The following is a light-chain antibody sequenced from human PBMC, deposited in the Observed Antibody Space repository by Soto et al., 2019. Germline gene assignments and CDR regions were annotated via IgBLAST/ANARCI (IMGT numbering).Light chain of an antibody. V-gene: IGKV3-20*01. Sequence: EIVLTQSPGTLSLSPGERATLSCRASQSFRSSYLAWYQQKPGQAPRLLIYVASSRATGIPDRFSGSGSGTDFTLTISRLEPEDCAVYYCQQYGSSPLTFGGGTKVEIK. CDR3: QQYGSSPLT. J-gene: IGKJ4*01. CDR2: VAS. CDR1: QSFRSSY.